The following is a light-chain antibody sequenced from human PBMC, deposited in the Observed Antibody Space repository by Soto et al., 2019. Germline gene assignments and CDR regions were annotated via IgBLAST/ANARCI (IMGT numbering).Light chain of an antibody. CDR2: SAS. Sequence: DIQMTQSPSSLSASVGDRVTITCRARQNINTYLNWYQQKPGKAPKLLIFSASSLPSGVPSSFGGSGSRTDFTLTISSLQPEDFATYYCQQSSTAPFTFGPGTKVDI. CDR3: QQSSTAPFT. V-gene: IGKV1-39*01. CDR1: QNINTY. J-gene: IGKJ3*01.